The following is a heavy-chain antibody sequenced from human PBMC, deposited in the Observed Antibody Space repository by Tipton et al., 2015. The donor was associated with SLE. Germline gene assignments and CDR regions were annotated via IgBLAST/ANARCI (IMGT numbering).Heavy chain of an antibody. J-gene: IGHJ6*03. Sequence: GSLRLSCVASGFTFSNYAMSWVRQAPGKGLEWVSDISGSGRSTYYADSVKGRFTISRDNSKNTLYMQMNSLRVEDTAVYYCAKVGGFDDYDVDYYYMDVWGKGTTVTVSS. V-gene: IGHV3-23*01. CDR2: ISGSGRST. D-gene: IGHD4-17*01. CDR3: AKVGGFDDYDVDYYYMDV. CDR1: GFTFSNYA.